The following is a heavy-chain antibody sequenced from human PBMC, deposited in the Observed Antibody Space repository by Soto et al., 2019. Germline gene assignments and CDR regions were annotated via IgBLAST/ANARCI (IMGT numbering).Heavy chain of an antibody. CDR1: GGSISSGGYY. Sequence: QVQLQESGPGLVKPSQTLSLTCTVSGGSISSGGYYWSWIRQHPGKGLEWIGYIYYSGGTYYNPSLKSRVTIAVDTSKNQFSLKQSSVTAAATAVYYCARENCGGDCYSDYWGQGTLVTVSS. CDR3: ARENCGGDCYSDY. D-gene: IGHD2-21*02. V-gene: IGHV4-31*03. J-gene: IGHJ4*02. CDR2: IYYSGGT.